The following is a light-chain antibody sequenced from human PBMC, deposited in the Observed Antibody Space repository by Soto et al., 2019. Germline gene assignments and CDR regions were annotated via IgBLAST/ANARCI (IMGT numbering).Light chain of an antibody. J-gene: IGKJ4*01. Sequence: DIVLTQSPATLSLSSGERATLSCRASQSVSSSLAWYQQKPGQAPRLLIYDASNRASGIPARFSGSGSGTDFTLTISSLVPEDFAIYYCQQRHNWLTFGGGTKVEVK. CDR2: DAS. V-gene: IGKV3-11*01. CDR3: QQRHNWLT. CDR1: QSVSSS.